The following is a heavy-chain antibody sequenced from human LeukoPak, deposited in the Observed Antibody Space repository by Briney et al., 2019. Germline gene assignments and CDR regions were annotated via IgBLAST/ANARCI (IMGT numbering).Heavy chain of an antibody. Sequence: GASVKVSCKTSGGTFSSYAISWVRQAPGQGLEWMGGIIPIFGTANYAQKFQGRVTITADESTSTAYMELSSLRSEDTAVYYCARARVGAWRPLFDYWGQGTLVTVSS. D-gene: IGHD1-26*01. CDR2: IIPIFGTA. V-gene: IGHV1-69*01. CDR1: GGTFSSYA. J-gene: IGHJ4*02. CDR3: ARARVGAWRPLFDY.